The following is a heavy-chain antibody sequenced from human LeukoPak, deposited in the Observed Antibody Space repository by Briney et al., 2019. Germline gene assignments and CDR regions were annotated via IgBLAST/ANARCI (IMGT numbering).Heavy chain of an antibody. CDR1: GGSISSSSYY. D-gene: IGHD1-26*01. V-gene: IGHV4-39*07. Sequence: SETLSLTCTVSGGSISSSSYYWGWIRQPPGKGLEWIGSIYYSGSTYYNPSLKSRVTISVDTSKNQFSLKLSSVTAADTAVYYCARDIVGAIYYFDYWGQGTLVTVPS. J-gene: IGHJ4*02. CDR2: IYYSGST. CDR3: ARDIVGAIYYFDY.